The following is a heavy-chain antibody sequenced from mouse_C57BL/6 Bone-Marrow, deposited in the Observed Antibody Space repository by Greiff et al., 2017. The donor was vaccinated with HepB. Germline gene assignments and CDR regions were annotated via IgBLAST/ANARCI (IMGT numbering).Heavy chain of an antibody. CDR3: ARSLLLRSYWYFDV. CDR2: ILPNSGST. Sequence: QVQLQQPGAELVKPGASVKLSCKASGYTFTSYWMHWVKQRPGQGLEWIGMILPNSGSTNYNEKFKSKATLTVDKSSSTAYMQLSSLTSEDSAVYYCARSLLLRSYWYFDVWGKGTTVTVSS. CDR1: GYTFTSYW. J-gene: IGHJ1*03. V-gene: IGHV1-64*01. D-gene: IGHD1-1*01.